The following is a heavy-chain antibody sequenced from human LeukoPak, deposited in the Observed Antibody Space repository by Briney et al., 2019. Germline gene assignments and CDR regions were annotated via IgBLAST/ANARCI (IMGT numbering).Heavy chain of an antibody. V-gene: IGHV2-5*01. CDR3: AHATPYYDFWSGYLSNWFDP. CDR1: GFSLSTSGVG. Sequence: SGPTLVSPTQTVTLTCTFSGFSLSTSGVGLGWIRQPPGKALEWLALLYWNDDKRYSPSLKSRLTITKDTSKNQVVLTMTNMDPVDTATYYCAHATPYYDFWSGYLSNWFDPWGQGTLVTVSS. CDR2: LYWNDDK. D-gene: IGHD3-3*01. J-gene: IGHJ5*02.